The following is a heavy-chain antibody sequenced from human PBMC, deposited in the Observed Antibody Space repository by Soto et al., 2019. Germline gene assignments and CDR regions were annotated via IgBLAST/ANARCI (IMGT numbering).Heavy chain of an antibody. V-gene: IGHV3-30-3*01. D-gene: IGHD3-3*01. CDR1: GFTFSSYA. Sequence: QVQLVESGGGVVQPGRSLRLSCAASGFTFSSYAMHWVRQAPGKGLEWVAVISYDGSNKYYADSVKGRFTISRDNSKNPLYLQMNSLRCEETVVYYCARCREIRILGGGGPFDPWGQGTLVTVSS. J-gene: IGHJ5*02. CDR3: ARCREIRILGGGGPFDP. CDR2: ISYDGSNK.